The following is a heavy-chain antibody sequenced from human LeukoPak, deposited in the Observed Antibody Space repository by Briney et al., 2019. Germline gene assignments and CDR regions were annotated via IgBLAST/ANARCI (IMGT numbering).Heavy chain of an antibody. CDR1: GFTFSSYG. CDR3: AREGGIPAAVRWYFDL. CDR2: IRPDGDNK. Sequence: PGGSLRLSCAASGFTFSSYGMHWVRQAPGKGLEWVAFIRPDGDNKYYADSVKGRFTISRDSSKNTVYLQMNSLRAEDTALYYCAREGGIPAAVRWYFDLWGRGTLLTVSS. J-gene: IGHJ2*01. V-gene: IGHV3-30*02. D-gene: IGHD6-13*01.